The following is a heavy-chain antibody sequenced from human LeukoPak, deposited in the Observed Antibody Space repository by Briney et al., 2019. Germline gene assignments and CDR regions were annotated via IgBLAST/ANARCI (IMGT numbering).Heavy chain of an antibody. CDR2: INHSGST. CDR3: ARGLTESRRYFDY. Sequence: SETLSLTCAVYHGSFSGYYWSWIRQSPGKGLEWIGEINHSGSTNYNPSLKSRVTMSVDTSKNQFSLKLSSVTAADRSVYYCARGLTESRRYFDYWGQGTLVTVSS. CDR1: HGSFSGYY. V-gene: IGHV4-34*01. J-gene: IGHJ4*02.